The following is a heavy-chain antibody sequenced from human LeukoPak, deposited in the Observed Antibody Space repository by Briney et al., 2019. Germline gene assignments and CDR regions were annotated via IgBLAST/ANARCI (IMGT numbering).Heavy chain of an antibody. Sequence: GGSLRLSCAASGFTFSSYWMHWVRQAPGKGLVWVSRINSDGSSTSYADSVKGRFTISRDNAKNTLYLQMNSLRAEDTAVYCCARDDRYFFFGDSSGYYWGIDYWGQGTLVTVSS. V-gene: IGHV3-74*01. J-gene: IGHJ4*02. D-gene: IGHD3-22*01. CDR2: INSDGSST. CDR3: ARDDRYFFFGDSSGYYWGIDY. CDR1: GFTFSSYW.